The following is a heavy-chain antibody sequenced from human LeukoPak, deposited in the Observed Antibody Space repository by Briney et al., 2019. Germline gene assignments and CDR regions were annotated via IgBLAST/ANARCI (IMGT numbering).Heavy chain of an antibody. CDR2: ISYNGNDK. CDR1: GFTFSRYA. V-gene: IGHV3-30-3*01. D-gene: IGHD6-13*01. CDR3: ARDRDLGAAAYYFDY. Sequence: EPGGSLRLSCAVSGFTFSRYAMHWVRQAPGKGLEWVAVISYNGNDKYNADSVKGRFTISRDNSKNTLYLQMNSLRAEDTAVYYCARDRDLGAAAYYFDYWGQGTLVTVSS. J-gene: IGHJ4*02.